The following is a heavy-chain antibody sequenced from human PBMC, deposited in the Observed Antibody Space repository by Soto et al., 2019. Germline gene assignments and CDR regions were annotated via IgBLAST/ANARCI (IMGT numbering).Heavy chain of an antibody. D-gene: IGHD5-12*01. Sequence: QVQLVQSGAEVKKPGSSVKVSCKASGGTFSSYDISWVRQAPGQGLEWMGGIIPIFGTANYAQKFQGRVTITADESTSTAYMELSSLRSEDTAVYCGARALVATNAFDSGGQGTLVTVSS. CDR1: GGTFSSYD. J-gene: IGHJ4*02. CDR3: ARALVATNAFDS. CDR2: IIPIFGTA. V-gene: IGHV1-69*12.